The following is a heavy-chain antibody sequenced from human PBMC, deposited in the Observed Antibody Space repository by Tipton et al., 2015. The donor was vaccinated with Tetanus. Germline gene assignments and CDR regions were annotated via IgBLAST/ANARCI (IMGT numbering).Heavy chain of an antibody. CDR3: AGGWGSSWYYFDY. Sequence: LRLSCSVSGGSLRSGDHYWSWIRQPPGKGLEWLAYISSSGSTNPNYSLKSRITMSRDTSKNQFSLKLASVTAADTAEYYCAGGWGSSWYYFDYWGQGILVTVSS. J-gene: IGHJ4*02. D-gene: IGHD6-13*01. CDR1: GGSLRSGDHY. V-gene: IGHV4-61*08. CDR2: ISSSGST.